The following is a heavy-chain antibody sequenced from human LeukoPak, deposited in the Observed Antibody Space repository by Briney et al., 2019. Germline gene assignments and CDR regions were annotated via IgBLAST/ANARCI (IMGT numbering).Heavy chain of an antibody. CDR1: GFTFSSYG. CDR3: ARERDPYGDYIIDAFDI. J-gene: IGHJ3*02. CDR2: IWYEADKE. D-gene: IGHD4-17*01. V-gene: IGHV3-33*01. Sequence: GGSLRLSCAASGFTFSSYGMHWVRQAPGKGLEWVAIIWYEADKEFYGDSVKGRFTISRDNPHNTLYLQMNSLRVEDTAVYYCARERDPYGDYIIDAFDIWGRGTMVTVSS.